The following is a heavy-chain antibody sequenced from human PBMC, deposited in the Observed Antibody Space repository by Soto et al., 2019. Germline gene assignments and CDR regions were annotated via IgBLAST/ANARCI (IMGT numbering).Heavy chain of an antibody. CDR3: ARSGRGRYGMDV. CDR1: GYTFTSYG. CDR2: ISAYNGNT. J-gene: IGHJ6*02. Sequence: ASVKVSCKASGYTFTSYGISWVRQAPGQGLEWMGWISAYNGNTNYAQKLQGRVTITADESTSTAYMELSSLRSEDTAVYYCARSGRGRYGMDVWGQGTTVTVSS. V-gene: IGHV1-18*01. D-gene: IGHD3-10*01.